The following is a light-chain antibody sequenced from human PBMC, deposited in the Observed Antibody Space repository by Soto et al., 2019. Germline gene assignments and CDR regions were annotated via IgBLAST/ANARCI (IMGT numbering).Light chain of an antibody. J-gene: IGLJ2*01. CDR3: SSYTSASTPLV. V-gene: IGLV2-14*01. Sequence: QSALTQPASVSGSPGQSITISCTGTGSDVGGYNYVSWYQQHPGKAPKVMIYDVSNRPSGVSNRFSGSKSGNTASLTISGLRAEDEADYSCSSYTSASTPLVFGGGTKLTVL. CDR1: GSDVGGYNY. CDR2: DVS.